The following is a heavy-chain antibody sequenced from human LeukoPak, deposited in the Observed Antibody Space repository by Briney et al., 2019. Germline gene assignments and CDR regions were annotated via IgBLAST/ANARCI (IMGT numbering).Heavy chain of an antibody. CDR2: INSDASDT. V-gene: IGHV3-74*01. CDR3: AKGGKWDVTPFDY. CDR1: GFTFSRHW. Sequence: GGSLRLSCAASGFTFSRHWMHWVRQATGKGLVWISRINSDASDTKYADFVKGRCTISKDDAKNTVYLQINSLRDEDTAVYYCAKGGKWDVTPFDYWGQGTLVTVSS. J-gene: IGHJ4*02. D-gene: IGHD1-26*01.